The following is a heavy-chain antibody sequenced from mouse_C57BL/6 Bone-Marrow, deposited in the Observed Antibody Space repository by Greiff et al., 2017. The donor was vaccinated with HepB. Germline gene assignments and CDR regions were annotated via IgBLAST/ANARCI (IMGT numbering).Heavy chain of an antibody. CDR2: INPNNGGT. J-gene: IGHJ2*01. Sequence: VQLQQSGPELVKPGASVKISCKASGYTFTDYYMNWVKQSHGKSLEWIGDINPNNGGTSYNQKFKGKATLTVDKSSSTAYMELRSLTSEDSAVYYCARRRNYYGSSYEDYWGQGTTLTVSS. CDR3: ARRRNYYGSSYEDY. D-gene: IGHD1-1*01. V-gene: IGHV1-26*01. CDR1: GYTFTDYY.